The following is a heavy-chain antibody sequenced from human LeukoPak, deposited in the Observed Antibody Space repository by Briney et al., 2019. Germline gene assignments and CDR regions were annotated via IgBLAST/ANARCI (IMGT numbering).Heavy chain of an antibody. J-gene: IGHJ6*02. V-gene: IGHV3-21*01. CDR2: ISSRSSYY. CDR3: ARDSVVVVAATHYYGMDG. D-gene: IGHD2-15*01. Sequence: GGSLRLSCVASGFTFNTYSRNCLAPAPGMGREWISSISSRSSYYYYADTVRGRFTIYRDNTKNSLYLHINSLRDEDTAVYYCARDSVVVVAATHYYGMDGWGQGTTVTVSS. CDR1: GFTFNTYS.